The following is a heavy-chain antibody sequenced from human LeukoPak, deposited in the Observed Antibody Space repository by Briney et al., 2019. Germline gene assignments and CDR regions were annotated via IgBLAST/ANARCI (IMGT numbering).Heavy chain of an antibody. V-gene: IGHV3-74*01. CDR3: ARTEYSGSYFDN. Sequence: PGGSLRLSCGASGFTFSSYWIHWVRQAPGKGLVWVSRINSDGSSTSYADSVKGRFTISRDNAKNTLYLQMDSLRAEDTAVYFCARTEYSGSYFDNWGQGTLVTVSS. CDR1: GFTFSSYW. J-gene: IGHJ4*02. CDR2: INSDGSST. D-gene: IGHD1-26*01.